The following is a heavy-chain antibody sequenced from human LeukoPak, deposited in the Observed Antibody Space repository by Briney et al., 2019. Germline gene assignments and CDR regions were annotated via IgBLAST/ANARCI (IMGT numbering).Heavy chain of an antibody. J-gene: IGHJ4*02. D-gene: IGHD3-3*01. CDR3: ATPPFGGDGGFDY. V-gene: IGHV1-24*01. Sequence: SWKVSGKVAGYTVIELSMHWGLHAHGQRTQRTEGFDPEDGETIYAQKCQGRVTMTEDTSADTAYMELSSLRSEDTAVYYCATPPFGGDGGFDYWGRGTRVSVCS. CDR1: GYTVIELS. CDR2: FDPEDGET.